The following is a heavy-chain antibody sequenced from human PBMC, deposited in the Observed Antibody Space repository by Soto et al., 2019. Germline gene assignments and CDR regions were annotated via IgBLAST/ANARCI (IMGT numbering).Heavy chain of an antibody. Sequence: SETLSLTCTVSGGSISSSSYYWGWIRQPPGKGLEWIGSIYYSGSTYYNPSLKSRVTISVDTSKNQFSLKLSSVTAADTAVYYCARPTTMVRGVIITRDYYMDVWGKGTTVTVSS. J-gene: IGHJ6*03. V-gene: IGHV4-39*01. CDR3: ARPTTMVRGVIITRDYYMDV. CDR2: IYYSGST. D-gene: IGHD3-10*01. CDR1: GGSISSSSYY.